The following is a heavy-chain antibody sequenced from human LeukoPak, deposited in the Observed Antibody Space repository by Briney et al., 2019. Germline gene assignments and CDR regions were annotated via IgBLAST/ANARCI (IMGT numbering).Heavy chain of an antibody. J-gene: IGHJ2*01. D-gene: IGHD3-22*01. Sequence: PGRSLRLSCAASGFTFSSYGIHWVRQAPGKGLEWVAVISDDGSHKYYVVSVKGRFSISRDNAKNSLFLQMNSLRAEDTAVYYCARYNTEISAYWVNYYFDLWGRGTLVTVSS. CDR2: ISDDGSHK. CDR1: GFTFSSYG. CDR3: ARYNTEISAYWVNYYFDL. V-gene: IGHV3-30*03.